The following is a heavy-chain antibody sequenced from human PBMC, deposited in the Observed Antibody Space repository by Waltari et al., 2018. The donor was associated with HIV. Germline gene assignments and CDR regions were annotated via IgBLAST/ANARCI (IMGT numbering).Heavy chain of an antibody. CDR2: LYYSVTT. CDR3: ATVTSMAHYALDV. Sequence: LRLQESGPRLVKPSETLSLTCSVSGDSVTRGDYYWAWIRQPPGKGLEWVGSLYYSVTTFYNPSLSSRVTISMDSSMNQLSLRLTSVTVADSAIYYCATVTSMAHYALDVWGRGTTVTVSS. J-gene: IGHJ6*02. V-gene: IGHV4-39*01. CDR1: GDSVTRGDYY. D-gene: IGHD5-18*01.